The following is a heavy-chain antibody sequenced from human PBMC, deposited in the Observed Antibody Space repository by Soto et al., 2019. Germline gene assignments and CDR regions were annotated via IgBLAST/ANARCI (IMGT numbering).Heavy chain of an antibody. CDR3: ARQIYDSDTGPNFQYYFDS. J-gene: IGHJ4*02. Sequence: GESLKISCKGSGYSFAGYWITWVRQKPGKGLEWMGRIDPSDSQAYYSPSFRGHVTISATKSITTVFLQWSSLRASDTAMYYCARQIYDSDTGPNFQYYFDSWGQGTPVTVSS. CDR2: IDPSDSQA. D-gene: IGHD3-22*01. V-gene: IGHV5-10-1*01. CDR1: GYSFAGYW.